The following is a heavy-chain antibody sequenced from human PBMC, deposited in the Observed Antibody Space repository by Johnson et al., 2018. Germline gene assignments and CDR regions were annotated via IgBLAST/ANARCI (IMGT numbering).Heavy chain of an antibody. V-gene: IGHV3-33*01. CDR2: IWYDGSNK. Sequence: QVQLVESGGAVVQPGRSLRLSCAASGFTFSGYGMHWVRQAPGKGLEWVSVIWYDGSNKYYADSVKGRIIISRDNSRNTLDLQTNSLRAEDTAVYYCAGGRRGSRTYYGMDVWGQGTTVTVSS. J-gene: IGHJ6*02. CDR3: AGGRRGSRTYYGMDV. CDR1: GFTFSGYG. D-gene: IGHD3-10*01.